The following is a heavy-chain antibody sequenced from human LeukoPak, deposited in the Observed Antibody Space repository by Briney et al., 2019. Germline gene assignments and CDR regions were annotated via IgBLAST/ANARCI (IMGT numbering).Heavy chain of an antibody. V-gene: IGHV1-18*01. D-gene: IGHD3-10*01. Sequence: ASVKASCKASGYTFTSYGISWVRQAPGQGLEWMGWISADNGKTNYVQKFQGRLTMTTDTSTSTAYMELRSLRSDDTAVYYCARGGSLWSPGRQYDYWGQGTLVTVSS. CDR2: ISADNGKT. CDR3: ARGGSLWSPGRQYDY. CDR1: GYTFTSYG. J-gene: IGHJ4*02.